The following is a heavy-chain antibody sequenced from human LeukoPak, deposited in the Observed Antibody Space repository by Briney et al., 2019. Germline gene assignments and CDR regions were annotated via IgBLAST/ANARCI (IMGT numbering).Heavy chain of an antibody. D-gene: IGHD5-18*01. V-gene: IGHV4-4*07. CDR2: FFTSGTSGTT. CDR1: GGSISSYY. J-gene: IGHJ6*03. CDR3: ARDLGGYSDGSYYYYMDV. Sequence: SETLSLTCTVSGGSISSYYWNWIRQPAGKGLEFIGRFFTSGTSGTTNYNPSLKSRVTMSLDTSKNQFSLKLISVTAADTAVYYCARDLGGYSDGSYYYYMDVWGKGTTVTVSS.